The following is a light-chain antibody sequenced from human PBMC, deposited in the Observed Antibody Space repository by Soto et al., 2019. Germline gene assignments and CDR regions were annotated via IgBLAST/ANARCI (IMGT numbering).Light chain of an antibody. V-gene: IGLV2-8*01. CDR1: SSDVGGYNF. CDR3: TSFAGSNNRFV. J-gene: IGLJ1*01. CDR2: EVS. Sequence: QSALTQPPSASGSPGQSVTISCTGTSSDVGGYNFVSWYQQHPGKAPKLIIYEVSKWPSGVPDHFSGSKSGNTASLTVSGLQAEDEADYYCTSFAGSNNRFVFGTGTKLTVL.